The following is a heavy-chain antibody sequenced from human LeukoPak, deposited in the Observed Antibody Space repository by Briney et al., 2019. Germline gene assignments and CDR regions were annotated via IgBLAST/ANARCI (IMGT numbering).Heavy chain of an antibody. CDR2: FDPEDGET. J-gene: IGHJ4*02. CDR3: ARDPLRRTFDY. Sequence: ASVKVSCKVSGYTLTELSIYWVRQAPGKGLEWMGGFDPEDGETIYAQKFQGRVTMTRDTSITTAYMELSRLRSDDTAVYYCARDPLRRTFDYWGQGTLVTVSS. CDR1: GYTLTELS. V-gene: IGHV1-24*01. D-gene: IGHD4-17*01.